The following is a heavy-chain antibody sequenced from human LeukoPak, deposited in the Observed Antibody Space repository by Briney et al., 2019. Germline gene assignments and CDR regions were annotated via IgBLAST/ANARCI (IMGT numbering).Heavy chain of an antibody. V-gene: IGHV1-69*04. J-gene: IGHJ4*02. Sequence: SVKVSCKASGGTFSSYTISWVRQAPGQGLEWMGRIIPILGIANYAQKFQGRVTITADKSTSTAHMELSSLRSEDTAVYYCARDGWGLSDGYNSDYWGRGTLVTVSS. D-gene: IGHD5-24*01. CDR2: IIPILGIA. CDR3: ARDGWGLSDGYNSDY. CDR1: GGTFSSYT.